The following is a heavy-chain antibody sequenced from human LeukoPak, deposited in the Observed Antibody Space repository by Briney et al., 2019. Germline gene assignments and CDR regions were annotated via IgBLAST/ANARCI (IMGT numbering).Heavy chain of an antibody. CDR3: AKDPYSSSWYSSVMDV. D-gene: IGHD6-13*01. CDR1: GFTFSSYA. Sequence: GGSLSLSCAASGFTFSSYAMSWVRQAPGKGLEWVSASSGSGGSTSYADSVKGRFTISRDNSKNTLYLQMNSLRAEDTAVYYCAKDPYSSSWYSSVMDVWGQGTTVTVSS. V-gene: IGHV3-23*01. J-gene: IGHJ6*02. CDR2: SSGSGGST.